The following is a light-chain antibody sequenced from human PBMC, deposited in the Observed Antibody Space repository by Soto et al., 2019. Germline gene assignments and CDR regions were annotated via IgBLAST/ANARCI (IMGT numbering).Light chain of an antibody. Sequence: EIVMAQSPATPSVSPGERGTPSCRASQSVSSNLAWYQQKPGQAPRLLIYGASTRATGIPARFSGSGSGTEFTLTISSLQSEDFAVYYCQQYNNWLPITFGQGTRLEIK. CDR1: QSVSSN. J-gene: IGKJ5*01. CDR3: QQYNNWLPIT. CDR2: GAS. V-gene: IGKV3-15*01.